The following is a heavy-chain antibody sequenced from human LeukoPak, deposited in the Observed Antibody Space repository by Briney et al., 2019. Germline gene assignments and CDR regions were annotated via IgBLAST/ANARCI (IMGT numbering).Heavy chain of an antibody. V-gene: IGHV4-59*01. J-gene: IGHJ6*02. CDR2: IYYSGST. CDR3: ARGSSSWYNYYYYYGMDV. D-gene: IGHD6-13*01. CDR1: GGSISSYY. Sequence: SETLSLTCTVSGGSISSYYWSWIRQPPGKGLEWIGYIYYSGSTNYSPSLKSRVTISVDTSKNQFSLKLSSVTAADTAVYYCARGSSSWYNYYYYYGMDVWGQGTTVTVSS.